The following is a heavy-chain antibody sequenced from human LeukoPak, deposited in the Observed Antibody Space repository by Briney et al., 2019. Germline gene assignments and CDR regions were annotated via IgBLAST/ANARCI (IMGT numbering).Heavy chain of an antibody. J-gene: IGHJ4*02. CDR2: IKSKTDGGTT. CDR1: GFTFSNAW. D-gene: IGHD3-9*01. Sequence: GGSLRLSCAASGFTFSNAWMSWVRQAPGKGLEWVGRIKSKTDGGTTDYAAPVKGRFTISRDDSKNTLYLQMNSLKTEDTAVYYCTTDYYYDILTGYYTPLEYFDYWGQGTLVTVSS. V-gene: IGHV3-15*01. CDR3: TTDYYYDILTGYYTPLEYFDY.